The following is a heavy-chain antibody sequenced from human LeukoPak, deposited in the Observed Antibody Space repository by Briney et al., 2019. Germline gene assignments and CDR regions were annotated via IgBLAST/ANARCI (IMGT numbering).Heavy chain of an antibody. V-gene: IGHV4-4*07. CDR3: ARLKFYDSTGYSPGYYMDV. CDR2: IYITGTT. Sequence: SGTLSLTCTVSGGSVINYYWSWIRQSGGKGLEWVGRIYITGTTNYNPSLKGRLTMSVDTSKNQFSLKLNSATAADTAVYYCARLKFYDSTGYSPGYYMDVWGKGSRSSSP. J-gene: IGHJ6*03. CDR1: GGSVINYY. D-gene: IGHD3-22*01.